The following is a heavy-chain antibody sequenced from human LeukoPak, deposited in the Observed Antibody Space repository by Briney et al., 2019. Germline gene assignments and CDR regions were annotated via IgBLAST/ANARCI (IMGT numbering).Heavy chain of an antibody. Sequence: PSETLSLTCAVYGGSFSGYYWSWIRQPPGKGLEWIGEINHSGSTNYNPSLKSRVTISVDTSKNQFSLKLSSVTAADTAVYYCASCLRECYGDYWGQGTLVTVSS. J-gene: IGHJ4*02. D-gene: IGHD5-24*01. CDR2: INHSGST. CDR3: ASCLRECYGDY. V-gene: IGHV4-34*01. CDR1: GGSFSGYY.